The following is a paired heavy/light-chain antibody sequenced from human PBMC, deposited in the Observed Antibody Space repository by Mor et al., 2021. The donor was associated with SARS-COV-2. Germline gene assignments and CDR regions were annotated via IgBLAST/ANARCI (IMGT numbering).Heavy chain of an antibody. J-gene: IGHJ3*01. CDR2: ISGNGRAT. Sequence: EVQLVESGGGLVQPGGSLRLSCAASGFMFDNYAMSWVRQAPGEGLEWVSAISGNGRATYYADSAKGRFTISRDNSKNVLFLQMSSLRVEDTAIFYCAKDNRVAAGAGAFDAWGQGTMVSVSS. CDR1: GFMFDNYA. D-gene: IGHD6-13*01. V-gene: IGHV3-23*04. CDR3: AKDNRVAAGAGAFDA.
Light chain of an antibody. V-gene: IGKV1-5*03. Sequence: IQMTQSPSILSASVGDRVTITCRASQSVNSWLAWYQQKAGKAPNLLIDKASTLESGVPSRFSGGGSGTEFTLTISSLQPDDVATYYCQQYNNYWTFGQGTRVEIK. CDR3: QQYNNYWT. CDR1: QSVNSW. J-gene: IGKJ1*01. CDR2: KAS.